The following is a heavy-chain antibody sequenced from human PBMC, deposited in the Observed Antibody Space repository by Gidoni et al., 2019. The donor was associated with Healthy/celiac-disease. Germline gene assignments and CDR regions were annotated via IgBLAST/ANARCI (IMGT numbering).Heavy chain of an antibody. CDR2: ISYDGSNK. CDR3: AREAFWAMTTVTTRGWFDP. Sequence: QVQLVESGGGVVQPGRSLRLSCAASGFTFSSYAMHWVRQAPGKGLEWVAVISYDGSNKYYADSVKGRFTISRDNSKNTLYLQMNSLRAEDTAVYYCAREAFWAMTTVTTRGWFDPWGQGTLVTVSS. D-gene: IGHD4-17*01. CDR1: GFTFSSYA. V-gene: IGHV3-30*04. J-gene: IGHJ5*02.